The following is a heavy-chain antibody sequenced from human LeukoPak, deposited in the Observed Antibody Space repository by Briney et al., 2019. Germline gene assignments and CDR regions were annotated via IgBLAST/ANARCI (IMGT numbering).Heavy chain of an antibody. CDR3: ARGPNYYYHNFAFDI. D-gene: IGHD3-22*01. CDR1: GGYISNFY. Sequence: SETLSLTCAISGGYISNFYWNWVRLSPGKGLEWIGNVYHSGSTRYNPSLISRVSISVDTSTDQFSLTLNSVTAADTAVYYCARGPNYYYHNFAFDIWGQGTMVTVSS. CDR2: VYHSGST. J-gene: IGHJ3*02. V-gene: IGHV4-59*01.